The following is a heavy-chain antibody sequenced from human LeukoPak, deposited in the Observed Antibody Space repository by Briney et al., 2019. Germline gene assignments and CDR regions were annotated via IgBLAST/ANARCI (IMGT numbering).Heavy chain of an antibody. V-gene: IGHV1-18*01. CDR2: LSTYNGNT. J-gene: IGHJ4*02. Sequence: ASVKVSRKASGYTFTNYGISWVRQAPGQGLEWMAWLSTYNGNTNYAQNLQGRVTLTTDTSTTTAYMELRSLRSDDTAVYYCARSRHSSGYYPFDYWGQGTLVTVSS. D-gene: IGHD3-22*01. CDR1: GYTFTNYG. CDR3: ARSRHSSGYYPFDY.